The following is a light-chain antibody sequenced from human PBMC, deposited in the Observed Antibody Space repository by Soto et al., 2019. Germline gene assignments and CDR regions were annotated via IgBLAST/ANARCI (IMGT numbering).Light chain of an antibody. Sequence: QSVLTQPPSASGTPGQRVTIPCSGSSSNIGSDTVNWYKQLPGTAPKLLIYSNNQRPSGVPDRFSGSKSGTSASLAISGLQSEDEADYYCAAWDDSLNGRYVFGTGTKLTVL. CDR2: SNN. CDR1: SSNIGSDT. CDR3: AAWDDSLNGRYV. V-gene: IGLV1-44*01. J-gene: IGLJ1*01.